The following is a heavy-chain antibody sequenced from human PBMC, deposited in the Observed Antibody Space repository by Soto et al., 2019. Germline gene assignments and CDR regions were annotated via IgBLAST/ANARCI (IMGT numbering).Heavy chain of an antibody. Sequence: QVQLVQSGAEVKKPGASVKVSCKASGYTFTSYGISWVRQAPGQGLEWMGWISAYNGNTNYAQKLQGRVTMTTDTSTSTAYMELRSLRSDDTAVYYCAREKYSSSPWAPYYYYYYMDVWGKGTTVTVSS. D-gene: IGHD6-6*01. CDR2: ISAYNGNT. CDR3: AREKYSSSPWAPYYYYYYMDV. CDR1: GYTFTSYG. V-gene: IGHV1-18*01. J-gene: IGHJ6*03.